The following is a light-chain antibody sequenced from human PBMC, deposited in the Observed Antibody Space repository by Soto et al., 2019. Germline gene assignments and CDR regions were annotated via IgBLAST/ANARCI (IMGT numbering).Light chain of an antibody. Sequence: SESPEARDPLFSRSSQSVGSDLAWYQQKPGQAPRLVIYGIFTRATGVPTRISGSGSGTEFTLTSISLQSEDFAVYYCQQVTSWPITFGGGTKLDIK. CDR3: QQVTSWPIT. CDR1: QSVGSD. J-gene: IGKJ4*01. V-gene: IGKV3-15*01. CDR2: GIF.